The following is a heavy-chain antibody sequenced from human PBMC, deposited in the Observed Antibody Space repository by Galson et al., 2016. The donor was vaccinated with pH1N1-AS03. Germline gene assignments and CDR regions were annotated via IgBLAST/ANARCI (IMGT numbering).Heavy chain of an antibody. CDR2: ISWNSGST. D-gene: IGHD6-6*01. CDR3: VKEGGYRSSSVFEY. V-gene: IGHV3-9*01. J-gene: IGHJ4*02. CDR1: GFIFDDYA. Sequence: SLRLSCAASGFIFDDYAMHWVRHAPGKGLEWVSGISWNSGSTGYADSVKGRFTISRDNANNSLYLQMNSLRVEDTALYYCVKEGGYRSSSVFEYWGQGTLVTVSS.